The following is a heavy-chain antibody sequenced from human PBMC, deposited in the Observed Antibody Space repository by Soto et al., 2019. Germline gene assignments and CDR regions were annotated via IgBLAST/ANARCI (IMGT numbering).Heavy chain of an antibody. V-gene: IGHV3-23*01. CDR1: GFTFSSYA. CDR2: ISGSGGST. CDR3: ATRELLLSAVDY. D-gene: IGHD3-3*01. Sequence: EVQLLESGGGLVQPGGSLRLSCAASGFTFSSYAMSWVRQAPGKGLEWVSAISGSGGSTYYADSVKGRFTISRDNSKNTLYLQMNSLRAEDTAVYYCATRELLLSAVDYWGQGTLVTVSS. J-gene: IGHJ4*02.